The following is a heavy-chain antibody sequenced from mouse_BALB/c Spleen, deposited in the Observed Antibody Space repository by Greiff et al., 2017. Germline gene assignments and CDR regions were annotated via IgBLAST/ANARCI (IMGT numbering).Heavy chain of an antibody. Sequence: QVQLKESGAELVRPGSSVKISCKASGYAFSSYWMNWVKQRPGQGLEWIGQIYPGDGDTNYNGKFKGKATLTADKSSSTAYMQLSSLTSEDSAVYFCARGGGNYRFFDYWGQGTTLTVSS. D-gene: IGHD2-1*01. J-gene: IGHJ2*01. CDR1: GYAFSSYW. CDR3: ARGGGNYRFFDY. V-gene: IGHV1-80*01. CDR2: IYPGDGDT.